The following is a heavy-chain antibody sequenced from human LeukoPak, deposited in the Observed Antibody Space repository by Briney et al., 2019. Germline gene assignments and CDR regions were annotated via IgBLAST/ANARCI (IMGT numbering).Heavy chain of an antibody. V-gene: IGHV3-21*01. CDR2: ISSSSSYI. CDR3: ARSGPNPQNGSGSFGY. D-gene: IGHD3-10*01. Sequence: GGSLRLSCAASGFSFSGYRMNWVRQAPGKGLEWVSSISSSSSYIYYADSVKGRFTISRDNAKNSLYLRMNSLRAEDTAVYYCARSGPNPQNGSGSFGYWGQGTLVTVSS. J-gene: IGHJ4*02. CDR1: GFSFSGYR.